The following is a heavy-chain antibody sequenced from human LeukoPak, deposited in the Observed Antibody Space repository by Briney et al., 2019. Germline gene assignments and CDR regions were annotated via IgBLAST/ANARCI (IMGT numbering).Heavy chain of an antibody. Sequence: GGSLRLSCAASGFTFDDYGMSWVRQAPGKGLEWVSTISGSGGRTFYGDSVKGRFSISRDISKNTLYLQMNSLRAEDTAVYYCAKDRGYSYGYYFDYWGQGTLVTVSS. J-gene: IGHJ4*02. D-gene: IGHD5-18*01. CDR2: ISGSGGRT. V-gene: IGHV3-23*01. CDR1: GFTFDDYG. CDR3: AKDRGYSYGYYFDY.